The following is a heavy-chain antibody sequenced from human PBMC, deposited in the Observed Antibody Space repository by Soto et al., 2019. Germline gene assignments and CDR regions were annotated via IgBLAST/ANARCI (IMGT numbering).Heavy chain of an antibody. CDR1: GYSFTSYW. J-gene: IGHJ5*02. Sequence: GESLKISCKGSGYSFTSYWIGWVRQMPGKGLEWMGIIYPGDSDTRYSPSFQGQVTISADKSISTTYLQWSSLKASDTAMYYCARRCSSSRDVANWFDPWGQGTLVTVSS. CDR2: IYPGDSDT. V-gene: IGHV5-51*01. CDR3: ARRCSSSRDVANWFDP. D-gene: IGHD6-6*01.